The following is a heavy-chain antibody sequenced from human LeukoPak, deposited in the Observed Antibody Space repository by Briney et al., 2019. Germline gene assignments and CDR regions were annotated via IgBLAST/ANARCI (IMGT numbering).Heavy chain of an antibody. V-gene: IGHV3-30-3*01. D-gene: IGHD6-19*01. CDR2: ISYDGSNK. CDR1: GFAFSSYA. J-gene: IGHJ4*02. CDR3: ARSVAVAAKQGGEVFYFDY. Sequence: PGGSLRLSCAASGFAFSSYAMHWVRQAPGKGLEWVAVISYDGSNKYYADSVKGRFTISRDNSKNTLYLQMNSLRAEDTAVYYCARSVAVAAKQGGEVFYFDYWGQGTLVTVSS.